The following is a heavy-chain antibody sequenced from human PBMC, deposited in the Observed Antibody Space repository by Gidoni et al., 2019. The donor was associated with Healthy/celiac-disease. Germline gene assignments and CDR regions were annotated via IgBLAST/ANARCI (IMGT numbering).Heavy chain of an antibody. Sequence: QLQLQESGPGLVKPSETLSLTCTVYCGSISSSSYYWGWIRQPPGKGLERIGSIYSSGSTYYNPSLKSRVTISVDTSKNQFSLKLSSVTAADTAVYYCARHVKGIAVAGIYYFDYWGQGTLVTVSS. D-gene: IGHD6-19*01. J-gene: IGHJ4*02. CDR2: IYSSGST. CDR3: ARHVKGIAVAGIYYFDY. V-gene: IGHV4-39*01. CDR1: CGSISSSSYY.